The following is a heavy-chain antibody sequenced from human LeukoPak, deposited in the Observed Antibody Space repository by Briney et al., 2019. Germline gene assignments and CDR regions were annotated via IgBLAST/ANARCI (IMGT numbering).Heavy chain of an antibody. J-gene: IGHJ4*02. CDR2: ISSSGSTI. V-gene: IGHV3-11*01. D-gene: IGHD3-22*01. Sequence: PGGSLRLSCAASGFTFSDYYMSWIRQAPGKGLEWVSYISSSGSTIYYADSVKGRFTISRDNAKNSLYLQMNSLRAEDTAVYYCAGGAIRYDSSGYPDYWGQGTLVTVSS. CDR3: AGGAIRYDSSGYPDY. CDR1: GFTFSDYY.